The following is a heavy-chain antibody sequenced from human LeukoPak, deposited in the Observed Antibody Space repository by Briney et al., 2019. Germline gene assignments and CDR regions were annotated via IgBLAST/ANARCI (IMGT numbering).Heavy chain of an antibody. CDR1: GGSVSSGSYY. D-gene: IGHD3-22*01. J-gene: IGHJ4*02. CDR3: GGSDYYDRSGYSFNY. V-gene: IGHV4-61*01. Sequence: PSETLSLTCTVSGGSVSSGSYYWSWIRQPPGKGLEWIGYIHYSGSTNYNPSLKSRVTILVDTSKNQFSLKLTSVTAADTAVYSCGGSDYYDRSGYSFNYWGQGTLVIVSS. CDR2: IHYSGST.